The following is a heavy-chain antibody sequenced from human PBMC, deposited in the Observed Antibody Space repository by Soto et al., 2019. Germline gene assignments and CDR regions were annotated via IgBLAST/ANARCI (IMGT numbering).Heavy chain of an antibody. V-gene: IGHV3-48*01. Sequence: EVQLVESGGGLVQPGGSLRLSCAASGFTFSTYSMNWVRQAPGKGLERVSYISSSGSTFYYADSVKGRFTISRDNAMKSLSLQMNSLRAEDTAVYYCARESFDSSSNRRDYYFDYWGQGTLVIVSS. CDR2: ISSSGSTF. D-gene: IGHD3-22*01. J-gene: IGHJ4*02. CDR1: GFTFSTYS. CDR3: ARESFDSSSNRRDYYFDY.